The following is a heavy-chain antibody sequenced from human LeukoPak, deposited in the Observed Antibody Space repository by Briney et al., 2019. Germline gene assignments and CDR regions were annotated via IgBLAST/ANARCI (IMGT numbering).Heavy chain of an antibody. CDR2: ITSSGTYI. J-gene: IGHJ4*02. CDR3: AKDPFGIKTHYFDY. V-gene: IGHV3-21*01. CDR1: GFTFNNYN. Sequence: GGSLRLSCATSGFTFNNYNMNWVRQAPGRALEWVSSITSSGTYIFYADSVKGRFTISRDNAKNSLYLQMNSLGPEDTAVYYCAKDPFGIKTHYFDYWGQGTLVTVSS. D-gene: IGHD3-10*01.